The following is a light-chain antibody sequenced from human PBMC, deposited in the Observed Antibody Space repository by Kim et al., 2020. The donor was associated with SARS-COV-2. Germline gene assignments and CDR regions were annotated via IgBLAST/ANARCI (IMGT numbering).Light chain of an antibody. CDR3: QSYDSSRV. J-gene: IGLJ3*02. CDR2: EDN. Sequence: PGKTVTLSCTRSSGSSASNYVQWYQQRPGSAPTTVIYEDNQRPSGVPDRFSGSIDSSSNSASLSISGLKTEDEADYYCQSYDSSRVFGGGTQLTVL. V-gene: IGLV6-57*03. CDR1: SGSSASNY.